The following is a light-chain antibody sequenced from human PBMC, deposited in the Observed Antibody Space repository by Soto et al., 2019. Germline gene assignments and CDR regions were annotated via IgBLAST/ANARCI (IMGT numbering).Light chain of an antibody. Sequence: QSALTQPASVSGSPGQSITISCTGTSSDVGGYKFVSWYQQHPGKAPKLMIYEDSNRPSGVSNGFSGPKSGNTASLTISGLQAEDEADYYSSSYTTSSARVFGGGTKLTVL. CDR2: EDS. V-gene: IGLV2-14*01. CDR3: SSYTTSSARV. J-gene: IGLJ3*02. CDR1: SSDVGGYKF.